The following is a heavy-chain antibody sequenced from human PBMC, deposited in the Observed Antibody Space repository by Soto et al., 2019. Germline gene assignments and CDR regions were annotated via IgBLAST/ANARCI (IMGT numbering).Heavy chain of an antibody. CDR3: ARFVVPATRRPDFDY. J-gene: IGHJ4*02. D-gene: IGHD2-15*01. CDR2: NFYSGTP. CDR1: GGSPISDDYY. Sequence: PSETLSLTCTVSGGSPISDDYYWVWIRRPPGKGLEWIGSNFYSGTPYYNPSLKSRITISIDTSKNQFSLRLNSVTAADSGVYFCARFVVPATRRPDFDYWGPGTLVNVSA. V-gene: IGHV4-39*01.